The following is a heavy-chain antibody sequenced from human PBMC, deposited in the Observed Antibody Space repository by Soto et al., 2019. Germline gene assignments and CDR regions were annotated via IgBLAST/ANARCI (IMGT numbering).Heavy chain of an antibody. V-gene: IGHV3-23*01. CDR1: GFTFSSYA. D-gene: IGHD2-2*01. J-gene: IGHJ6*04. CDR3: AKHRGVVVPAAPGGGYYYYYGMDV. Sequence: EVQLLESGGGLVQPGGSLRLSCAASGFTFSSYAMSWVRQAPGKGLEWVSAISGSGGSTYYADSVKGRFTISRDNSKNTLYLKMNSRSAEDTAVYYCAKHRGVVVPAAPGGGYYYYYGMDVGGKGTPVTVSS. CDR2: ISGSGGST.